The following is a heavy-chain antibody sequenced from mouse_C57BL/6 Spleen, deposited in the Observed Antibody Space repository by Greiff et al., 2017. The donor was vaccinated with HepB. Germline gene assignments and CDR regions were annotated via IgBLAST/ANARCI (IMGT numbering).Heavy chain of an antibody. D-gene: IGHD2-4*01. J-gene: IGHJ3*01. CDR1: GFTFSSYT. CDR2: ISGGGGNT. CDR3: ARYYDYDVWFAY. Sequence: EVHLVESGGGLVKPGGSLKLSCAASGFTFSSYTMSWVRQTPEKRLEWVATISGGGGNTYYPDSVKGRFTISRDNAKNTLYLQMSSLRSEDTALYYCARYYDYDVWFAYWGQGTLVTVSA. V-gene: IGHV5-9*01.